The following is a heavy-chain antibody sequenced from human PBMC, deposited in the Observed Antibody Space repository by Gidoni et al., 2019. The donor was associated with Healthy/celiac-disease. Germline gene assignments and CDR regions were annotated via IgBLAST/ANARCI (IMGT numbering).Heavy chain of an antibody. Sequence: QVQLVQSGAEVKKPGASVKVSCKASGYTFHGYYMPWVRQAPGKGLEWMGWINPNSGGTNYAQKFQGRVTMTRDTSISTAYMELSRLRSDDTAVYYCARVAPPYEYYGMDVWGQGTTVTVSS. CDR1: GYTFHGYY. J-gene: IGHJ6*02. CDR2: INPNSGGT. CDR3: ARVAPPYEYYGMDV. V-gene: IGHV1-2*02. D-gene: IGHD6-6*01.